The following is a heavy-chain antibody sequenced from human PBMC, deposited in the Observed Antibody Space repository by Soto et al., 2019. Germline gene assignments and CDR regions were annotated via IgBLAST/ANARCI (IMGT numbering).Heavy chain of an antibody. J-gene: IGHJ4*02. Sequence: WASVKVSCKASGDTLSTYTIGWVRQAPGQGLEWMGGIIAVFRSPNYAQKFHGRLTIGADDSTTTAYMELSSLTSEDTAVYYCAAKSGYPYYFDHWGQGTLVTVSS. CDR3: AAKSGYPYYFDH. CDR1: GDTLSTYT. CDR2: IIAVFRSP. V-gene: IGHV1-69*13. D-gene: IGHD3-3*01.